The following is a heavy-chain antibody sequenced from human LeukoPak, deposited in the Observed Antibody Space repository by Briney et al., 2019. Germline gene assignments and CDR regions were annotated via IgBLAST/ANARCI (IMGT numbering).Heavy chain of an antibody. J-gene: IGHJ4*02. CDR3: ARGGDYGDYRPFDY. CDR1: GFTFDDYG. CDR2: INWNGGST. Sequence: PPGGSLRLSCAASGFTFDDYGMSWVRQAPGKGLEWVSGINWNGGSTGYADSVKGRFTISRDNAKNSLYLQMNSLRAEDTALYYCARGGDYGDYRPFDYWGQGTLVTVSS. D-gene: IGHD4-17*01. V-gene: IGHV3-20*04.